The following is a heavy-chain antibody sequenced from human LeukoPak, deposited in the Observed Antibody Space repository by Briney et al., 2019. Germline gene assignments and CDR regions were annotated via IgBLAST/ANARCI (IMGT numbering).Heavy chain of an antibody. CDR3: ARDSGQWLVLASTHDAFDI. V-gene: IGHV1-69*13. D-gene: IGHD6-19*01. CDR2: IIPIFGTA. Sequence: SVKVSCKASGGTFSSYAISWVRQAPGQGLEWMGGIIPIFGTANYAQKFQGRVTITADESTSAAYMELSSLRSEDTAVYYCARDSGQWLVLASTHDAFDIWGQGTMVTVSS. J-gene: IGHJ3*02. CDR1: GGTFSSYA.